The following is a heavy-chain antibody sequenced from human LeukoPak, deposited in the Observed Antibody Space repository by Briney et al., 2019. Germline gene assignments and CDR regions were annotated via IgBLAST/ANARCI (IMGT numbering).Heavy chain of an antibody. CDR1: GLTFSSHA. CDR3: ANFVDTSMGGNDY. D-gene: IGHD5-18*01. Sequence: GGSLRLSCAASGLTFSSHAMSWVRQAPGKGLEWVSAINSDSYYTYYADSVQGRFTISRDNSKNTLYLQMNSLRAEDTALYYCANFVDTSMGGNDYWGQGTLVTVSS. J-gene: IGHJ4*02. V-gene: IGHV3-23*05. CDR2: INSDSYYT.